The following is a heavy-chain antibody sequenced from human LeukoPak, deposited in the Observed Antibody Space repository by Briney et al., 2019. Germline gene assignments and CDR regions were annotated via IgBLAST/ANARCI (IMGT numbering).Heavy chain of an antibody. D-gene: IGHD6-13*01. CDR1: GFTFSSYA. V-gene: IGHV3-23*01. CDR3: AILPGYSSGWYEVNY. CDR2: ISGNGGST. J-gene: IGHJ4*02. Sequence: PGGSLRLSCAASGFTFSSYAMSWVRQAPGKGLEWVSGISGNGGSTYYADSVKGRFTISRDNSKNTLYLRMNSLRAEDTAVYYCAILPGYSSGWYEVNYWGQGTLVTVSS.